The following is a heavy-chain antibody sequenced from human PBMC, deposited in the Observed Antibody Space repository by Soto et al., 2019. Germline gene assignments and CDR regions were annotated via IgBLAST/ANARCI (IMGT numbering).Heavy chain of an antibody. CDR1: GYTFTSYA. J-gene: IGHJ4*02. CDR3: ASSYSSGWYAASFDY. V-gene: IGHV1-3*01. D-gene: IGHD6-19*01. CDR2: INAGNGNT. Sequence: QVQLVQSGAEVKKPGASVKVSCKASGYTFTSYAMHWVRQAPGQRLEWMGWINAGNGNTKYSQKFQGRVTITRDTSASTAYMELNSLRSEDTAVYYCASSYSSGWYAASFDYWGQGTLVTVSS.